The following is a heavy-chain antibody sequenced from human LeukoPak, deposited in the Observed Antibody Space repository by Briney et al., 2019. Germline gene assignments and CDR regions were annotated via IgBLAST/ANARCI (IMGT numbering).Heavy chain of an antibody. CDR1: GFTFSSHA. CDR3: ATYRQVLLPFES. Sequence: GGSLRLSCAASGFTFSSHAMHWVRQAPGKGLEWVAVISFDGSNKYYADSVRGRFTISRDNSKSTLSLQMNSLRAEDTAIYYCATYRQVLLPFESWGQGTLVTVSS. V-gene: IGHV3-30*04. CDR2: ISFDGSNK. D-gene: IGHD2-8*02. J-gene: IGHJ4*02.